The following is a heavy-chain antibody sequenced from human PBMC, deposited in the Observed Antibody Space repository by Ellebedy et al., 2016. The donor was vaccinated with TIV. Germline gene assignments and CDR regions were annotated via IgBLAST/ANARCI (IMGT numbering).Heavy chain of an antibody. D-gene: IGHD6-19*01. V-gene: IGHV3-74*01. CDR1: GFTFNTYW. Sequence: GESLKISCVASGFTFNTYWTHWVRQAPGKGLVWVSRISPDGTSTNYADSVKGRFTISRDNSQNTLYLHMHSLRYEDTAVYYCARDPYSSGWSAIGYFDHWGQGTLVTVSS. CDR3: ARDPYSSGWSAIGYFDH. J-gene: IGHJ4*02. CDR2: ISPDGTST.